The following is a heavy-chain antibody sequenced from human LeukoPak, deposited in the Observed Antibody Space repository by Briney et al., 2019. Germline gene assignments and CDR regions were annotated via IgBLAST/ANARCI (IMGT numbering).Heavy chain of an antibody. CDR1: GFTLSQHW. Sequence: GGSLRLSCAASGFTLSQHWMYWVRQAPGKGLVWVSRIKGDGITTNYARFVEGRFTISRDNAKNTMYLQMNSLRAEDTAVYYCARSLATAVNCFDPWGQGTLVTVSS. D-gene: IGHD5-24*01. V-gene: IGHV3-74*01. J-gene: IGHJ5*02. CDR2: IKGDGITT. CDR3: ARSLATAVNCFDP.